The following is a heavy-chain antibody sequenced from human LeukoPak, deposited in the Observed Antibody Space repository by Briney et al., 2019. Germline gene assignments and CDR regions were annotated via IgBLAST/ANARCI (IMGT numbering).Heavy chain of an antibody. D-gene: IGHD3-22*01. V-gene: IGHV1-69*13. CDR3: ARGHITMIVHRGAFDI. Sequence: AASVKVSCKASGYTFTSYAISWVRQAPGQGLEWMGGIIPIFGTANYAQKFQGRVTITADESTSTAYMELSSLRSEDTAVYYCARGHITMIVHRGAFDIWGQGTVVTVSS. CDR2: IIPIFGTA. CDR1: GYTFTSYA. J-gene: IGHJ3*02.